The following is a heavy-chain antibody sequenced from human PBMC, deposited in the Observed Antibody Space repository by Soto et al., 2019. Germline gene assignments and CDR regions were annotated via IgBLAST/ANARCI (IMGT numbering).Heavy chain of an antibody. V-gene: IGHV5-51*01. CDR1: WYSFTSYW. CDR2: IYPGDSDT. D-gene: IGHD2-21*02. Sequence: PGESLKISRKCSWYSFTSYWIGWVRQMPGKGLEWMGIIYPGDSDTRYSPSFQGQVTISADKSISTAYLQWSSLKASDTAMYYCARHGGGNSGPYNWFDPWGQGTLVTVSS. J-gene: IGHJ5*02. CDR3: ARHGGGNSGPYNWFDP.